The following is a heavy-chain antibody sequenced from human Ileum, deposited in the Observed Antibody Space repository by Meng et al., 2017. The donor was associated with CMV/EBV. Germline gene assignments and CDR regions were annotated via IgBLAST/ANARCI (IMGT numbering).Heavy chain of an antibody. V-gene: IGHV4-39*07. D-gene: IGHD6-19*01. CDR3: ARGFIAVVARYYYYGMDV. J-gene: IGHJ6*02. CDR1: GGSISSGGYY. CDR2: INHSGST. Sequence: SETLSLTCTVSGGSISSGGYYWSWIRQPPGKGLEWIGEINHSGSTNYNPSLKSRVTISVDTSNNQFSLKLRSVTAADTAVYYCARGFIAVVARYYYYGMDVWGQGTTVTVSS.